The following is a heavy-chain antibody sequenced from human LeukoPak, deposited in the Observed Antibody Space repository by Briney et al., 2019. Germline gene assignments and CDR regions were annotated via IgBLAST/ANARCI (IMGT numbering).Heavy chain of an antibody. Sequence: ASVKVSCKASGYTFTSYGISWVRRAPGQGLEWMGWISAYNGNTNYAQKLQGRVTMTTDTSTSTAYMELRSLRSDDTAVYYCARGPYYYDSSGYYPYWGQGTLVTVSS. CDR3: ARGPYYYDSSGYYPY. J-gene: IGHJ4*02. V-gene: IGHV1-18*01. D-gene: IGHD3-22*01. CDR1: GYTFTSYG. CDR2: ISAYNGNT.